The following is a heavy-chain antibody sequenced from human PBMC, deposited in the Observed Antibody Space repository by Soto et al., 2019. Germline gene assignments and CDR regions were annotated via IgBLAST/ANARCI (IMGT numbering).Heavy chain of an antibody. V-gene: IGHV3-23*01. Sequence: GGSLRLSCAASGFTFTTYAMTWVRQAPGKGLEWVSSITANGGRTYYADSVKGRFTISRDSSKNTLYLQMNSLRAEDTAVYYCAKDLYDYGDYVSSGYWGQGTLVTVSS. J-gene: IGHJ4*02. CDR1: GFTFTTYA. D-gene: IGHD4-17*01. CDR3: AKDLYDYGDYVSSGY. CDR2: ITANGGRT.